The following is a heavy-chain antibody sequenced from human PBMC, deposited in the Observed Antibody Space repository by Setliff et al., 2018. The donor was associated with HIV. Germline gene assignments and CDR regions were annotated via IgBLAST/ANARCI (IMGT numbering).Heavy chain of an antibody. Sequence: SETLSLTCTVSGGSIISEISWWAWIRQPAGKGPEWLGQIYMRGGTDYNPSLEGRVTISLDTSKNQFSLKSTSVTTADTAVYYCAIDHVTNIAESGYGYTRIDPWGPGISVTVSS. D-gene: IGHD5-18*01. J-gene: IGHJ5*02. CDR1: GGSIISEISW. CDR2: IYMRGGT. CDR3: AIDHVTNIAESGYGYTRIDP. V-gene: IGHV4-61*09.